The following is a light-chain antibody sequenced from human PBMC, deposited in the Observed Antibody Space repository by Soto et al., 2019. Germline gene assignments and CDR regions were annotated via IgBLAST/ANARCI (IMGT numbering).Light chain of an antibody. J-gene: IGKJ2*01. CDR3: QQYGSSPRYT. CDR2: GAS. CDR1: QSVSSSY. Sequence: EIVLTQSPGTLSLSPGERATLSCRASQSVSSSYLAWYQQKPGQAPRLLIYGASSRATGIPDRFSVSGSGTSFTLTISRLEPEDFAGYYCQQYGSSPRYTFGQGTKLEIK. V-gene: IGKV3-20*01.